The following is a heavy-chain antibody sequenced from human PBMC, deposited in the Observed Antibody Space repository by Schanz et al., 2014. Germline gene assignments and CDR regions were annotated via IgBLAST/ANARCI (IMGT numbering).Heavy chain of an antibody. V-gene: IGHV3-23*04. J-gene: IGHJ4*02. CDR3: ARIGGSVFDY. D-gene: IGHD3-10*01. CDR2: ISGSGGST. Sequence: EVQLVESGGGLVQPGGSLRLSCAASGFTFSSYSMNWLRQAPGKGLEWVSAISGSGGSTYYADSVKGRFTISRDNSKNSLYLQMNSLRAEDTAVYYCARIGGSVFDYWAQGTLVTVSS. CDR1: GFTFSSYS.